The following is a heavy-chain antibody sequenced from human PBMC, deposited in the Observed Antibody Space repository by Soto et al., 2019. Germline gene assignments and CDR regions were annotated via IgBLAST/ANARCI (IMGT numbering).Heavy chain of an antibody. CDR2: MSNDGRRT. V-gene: IGHV3-30*03. CDR1: GFTITGYT. Sequence: PGGSLRLSCEASGFTITGYTMHWVRQDPGKGLEWVAVMSNDGRRTYYADSVKGRFTVSRDTSKNILFLQMTSLRLEDTAVYYCERVPTALTYDFWGQGTLVTVSS. CDR3: ERVPTALTYDF. D-gene: IGHD3-16*01. J-gene: IGHJ4*02.